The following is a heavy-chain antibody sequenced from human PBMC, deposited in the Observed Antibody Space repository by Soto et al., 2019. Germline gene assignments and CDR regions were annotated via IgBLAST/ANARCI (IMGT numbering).Heavy chain of an antibody. CDR1: GFTFSSYA. Sequence: EVQLLESGGGLVQPGGSLRLSCAASGFTFSSYAMSWVRQAPGKGLEWVSAISGSGGSTYYADSVKGRFTISRDTTKNALYLQMNSRSAEDTAVYYCAKRDWYYEGVWGQGTLVTVSS. CDR3: AKRDWYYEGV. CDR2: ISGSGGST. D-gene: IGHD1-7*01. J-gene: IGHJ4*02. V-gene: IGHV3-23*01.